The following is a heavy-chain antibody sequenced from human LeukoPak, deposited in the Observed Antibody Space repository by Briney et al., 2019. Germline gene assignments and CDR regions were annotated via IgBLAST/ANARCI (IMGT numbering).Heavy chain of an antibody. D-gene: IGHD6-19*01. CDR3: ARGGLGSAFDN. CDR1: GFTFRSYA. J-gene: IGHJ4*02. CDR2: ISGSGGST. V-gene: IGHV3-23*01. Sequence: PGGSLRLPCAASGFTFRSYALTWVPQAPGKGLECVSGISGSGGSTYYADSLKGRFTISRDNSKNTLYLQINSLRADDTAVFYCARGGLGSAFDNWGQGTLVTVSS.